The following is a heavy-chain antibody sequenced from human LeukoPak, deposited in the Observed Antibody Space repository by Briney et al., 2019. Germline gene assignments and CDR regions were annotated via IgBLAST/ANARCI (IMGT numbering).Heavy chain of an antibody. V-gene: IGHV5-51*01. CDR1: GYTFTTYW. CDR3: ARHFTATGSGWGWFDP. J-gene: IGHJ5*02. D-gene: IGHD2-8*02. CDR2: IYPGDSDT. Sequence: GESLKISCKGSGYTFTTYWIAWVRKMPGKGLEWMGIIYPGDSDTTYSPSFQGQVTISADKSTSTAYLQWSSLQASDTAMYYCARHFTATGSGWGWFDPWGQGTRVTVSP.